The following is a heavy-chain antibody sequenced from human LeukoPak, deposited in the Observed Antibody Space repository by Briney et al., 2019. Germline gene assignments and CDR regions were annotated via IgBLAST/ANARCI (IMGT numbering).Heavy chain of an antibody. CDR2: ISSSSSYI. V-gene: IGHV3-21*01. J-gene: IGHJ4*02. CDR3: ARDRGWDSSSSVH. Sequence: SGGSLRLSCAASGFTFSSYSMNWVRQAPGKGLEWVSSISSSSSYIYYADSVKGRFTISRDNAKNSLYLQMNSLRAEDTAVYYCARDRGWDSSSSVHWGQGTLVTVSS. D-gene: IGHD6-6*01. CDR1: GFTFSSYS.